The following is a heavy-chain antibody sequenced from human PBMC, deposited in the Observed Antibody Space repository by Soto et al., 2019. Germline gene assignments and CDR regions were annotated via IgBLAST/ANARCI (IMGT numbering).Heavy chain of an antibody. J-gene: IGHJ4*02. CDR3: AGGQYYFDY. CDR2: ISYDGSNK. CDR1: GFPFSSYG. V-gene: IGHV3-30*03. D-gene: IGHD2-15*01. Sequence: QVQLVESGGGVVQPGRSLRLSCAASGFPFSSYGMHWVRQAPGKGLDWVALISYDGSNKYYADSVKGRFTISRDNSKHTLYLQMSSLRVEDTAVYYWAGGQYYFDYCGQGTLVSVSS.